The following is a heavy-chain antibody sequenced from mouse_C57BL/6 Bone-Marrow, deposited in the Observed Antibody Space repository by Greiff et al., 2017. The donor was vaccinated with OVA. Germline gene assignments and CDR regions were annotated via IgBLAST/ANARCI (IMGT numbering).Heavy chain of an antibody. V-gene: IGHV1-72*01. J-gene: IGHJ2*01. CDR1: GYTFTSYW. CDR2: IDPNSGGT. Sequence: VQLQQPGAELVKPGASVKLSCKASGYTFTSYWMHWVKPRPGRGLEWIGRIDPNSGGTKYNEKFKSKATLTVDKPSSTAYMQLSSLTSEDSAVYYCARSGSLFITTVVANFDYWGQGTTLTVSS. D-gene: IGHD1-1*01. CDR3: ARSGSLFITTVVANFDY.